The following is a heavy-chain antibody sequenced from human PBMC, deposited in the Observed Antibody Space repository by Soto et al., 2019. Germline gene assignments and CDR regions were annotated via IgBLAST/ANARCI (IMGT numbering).Heavy chain of an antibody. CDR1: GFTFSSYA. V-gene: IGHV3-30-3*01. CDR2: ISYDGSNK. Sequence: PGGSLRLSCAASGFTFSSYAMHWVRQAPGKGLEWVAVISYDGSNKYYADSVKGRFTISRDNSKNTLYLQMNSLRAEDTAVYYCARDRQLVRIDYWGQGTLVTVSS. D-gene: IGHD6-13*01. J-gene: IGHJ4*02. CDR3: ARDRQLVRIDY.